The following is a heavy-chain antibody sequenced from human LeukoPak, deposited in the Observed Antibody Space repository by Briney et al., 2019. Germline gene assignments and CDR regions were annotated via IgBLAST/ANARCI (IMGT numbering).Heavy chain of an antibody. CDR2: ISDDGSNK. Sequence: GGSLRLSCAASGFTFSSYGMHWVRQAPGKGLEWVAVISDDGSNKYYADSVKGRFSISRDSSKNILYLQMNSLRAEDTAVYYCAKDRCSNGVGCYYYYMDVWGKGTTVTISS. V-gene: IGHV3-30*18. J-gene: IGHJ6*03. CDR1: GFTFSSYG. CDR3: AKDRCSNGVGCYYYYMDV. D-gene: IGHD2-8*01.